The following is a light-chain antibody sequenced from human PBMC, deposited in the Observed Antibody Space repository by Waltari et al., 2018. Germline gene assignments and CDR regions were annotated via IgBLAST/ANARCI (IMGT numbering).Light chain of an antibody. J-gene: IGKJ5*01. CDR2: AAS. CDR3: QQYKTYPVT. CDR1: QGISSR. Sequence: SQITHDPSSLSTSVGYRVTITGRARQGISSRLAWFQQKPGQAPKFLIYAASRLQSGVPPRFSGSGSGTDFTLTISSLQPEDFARYYCQQYKTYPVTFGQGTRLEIK. V-gene: IGKV1-16*01.